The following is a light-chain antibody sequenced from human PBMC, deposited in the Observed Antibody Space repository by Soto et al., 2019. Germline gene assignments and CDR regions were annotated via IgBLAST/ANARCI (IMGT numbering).Light chain of an antibody. CDR1: QGLVHTDGNIY. J-gene: IGKJ1*01. CDR2: KIS. CDR3: MQATHWPWT. Sequence: DVVMTQSPLSLPFTLGQPASISFISSQGLVHTDGNIYFNWFQQRPGQSPRRLIYKISNRDSGVPDRFSGSGSGTDFTLRISRAEAEDVGLYYCMQATHWPWTFGQGTKVDIK. V-gene: IGKV2-30*02.